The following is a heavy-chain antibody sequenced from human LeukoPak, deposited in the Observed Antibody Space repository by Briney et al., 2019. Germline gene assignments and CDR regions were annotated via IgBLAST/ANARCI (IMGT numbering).Heavy chain of an antibody. Sequence: SETLSLTCTVSGASISGSIYYWGWIRQPTGRGLKWVGSIYYSGYSGTTHYTPSLKSRVTVSVDTSKNHFSLNLNSVTAADTAVYYCARNRDSYNSFDHWGQGSLVTVSS. CDR2: IYYSGYSGTT. V-gene: IGHV4-39*07. CDR1: GASISGSIYY. CDR3: ARNRDSYNSFDH. J-gene: IGHJ4*02. D-gene: IGHD5-24*01.